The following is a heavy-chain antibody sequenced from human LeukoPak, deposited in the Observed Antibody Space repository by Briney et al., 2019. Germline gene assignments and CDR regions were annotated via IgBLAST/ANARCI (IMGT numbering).Heavy chain of an antibody. J-gene: IGHJ4*02. CDR2: IYHSGST. V-gene: IGHV4-38-2*02. CDR3: ARWGDYVWGTYRLYYFDY. Sequence: SETLSLTCTVSGYSISSGYYWGWIRQPPGKGLEWIGSIYHSGSTYYNPSLKSRVTISVDTSKNQFSLKLSSVTAADTAVYYCARWGDYVWGTYRLYYFDYWGQGTLVTVSS. D-gene: IGHD3-16*02. CDR1: GYSISSGYY.